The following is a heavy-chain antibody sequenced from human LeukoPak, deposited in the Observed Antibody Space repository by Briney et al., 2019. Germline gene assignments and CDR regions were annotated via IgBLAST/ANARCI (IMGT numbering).Heavy chain of an antibody. J-gene: IGHJ5*02. V-gene: IGHV4-59*11. CDR3: ARNQAPWIQLWLPWFDP. D-gene: IGHD5-18*01. Sequence: SETLSLTCTVSGGSISSHYWSWLRQPPGKGLEWIGYIYYSGSTNYNPSLKSRVTISVDTSKNQFSLKLSSVTAADTAVYYCARNQAPWIQLWLPWFDPWGQGTLVTVSS. CDR1: GGSISSHY. CDR2: IYYSGST.